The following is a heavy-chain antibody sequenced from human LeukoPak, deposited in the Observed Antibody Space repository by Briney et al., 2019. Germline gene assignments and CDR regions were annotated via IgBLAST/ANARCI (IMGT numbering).Heavy chain of an antibody. Sequence: SETLSLTCTVSGGSISNYYWSWIRQPPGKGLEWIGYIYYSGSTNYNPSLKSRVTISVDTSKNQFSLKLSSVTAADTAVYYSARLSDILTAYDFWGQGTLVTVSS. J-gene: IGHJ4*02. V-gene: IGHV4-59*08. CDR1: GGSISNYY. D-gene: IGHD3-9*01. CDR3: ARLSDILTAYDF. CDR2: IYYSGST.